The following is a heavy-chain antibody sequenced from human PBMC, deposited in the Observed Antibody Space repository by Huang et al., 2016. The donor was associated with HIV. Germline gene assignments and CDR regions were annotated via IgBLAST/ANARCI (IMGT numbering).Heavy chain of an antibody. CDR3: ARESSESIGRIDH. D-gene: IGHD2-15*01. V-gene: IGHV4-4*07. CDR2: ICPGGST. J-gene: IGHJ4*02. Sequence: QVQLQESGPRLVKPSETLSLTCTVSGGSISDYYWSWIRQPAGKGLEWIGRICPGGSTNYTPSLKSRVTMSVDTSQSQFSLKLTSVTAADTAVYYCARESSESIGRIDHWGQGTLFIVSS. CDR1: GGSISDYY.